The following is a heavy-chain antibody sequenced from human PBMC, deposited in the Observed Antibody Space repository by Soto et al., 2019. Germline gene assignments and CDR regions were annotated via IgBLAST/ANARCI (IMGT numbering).Heavy chain of an antibody. CDR2: FDPEDGET. V-gene: IGHV1-24*01. CDR1: GYTLTELS. D-gene: IGHD3-10*01. J-gene: IGHJ6*02. Sequence: QVQLVQSGAEVKKPGASVKVSCKVSGYTLTELSIHWVRQAPGKGLEWMGGFDPEDGETIYAQKCQGRVTMTEDTSTDTDYMELSSLRSEDTAVYYCATPDSRSGSSCYYYYGMDVWGQGTTVTVSS. CDR3: ATPDSRSGSSCYYYYGMDV.